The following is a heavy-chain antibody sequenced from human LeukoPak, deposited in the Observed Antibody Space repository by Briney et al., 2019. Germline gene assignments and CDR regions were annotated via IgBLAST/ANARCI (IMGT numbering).Heavy chain of an antibody. CDR1: GYSFTNYW. Sequence: GESLKISCKASGYSFTNYWIAWVRQMPGKGLEWMGIICPRDSDTKYSPSFQGQVTISADKSISTTYLQWRSLKASDTAIYYCARLFELFGDYDYWGQGTLVTVSS. CDR3: ARLFELFGDYDY. CDR2: ICPRDSDT. J-gene: IGHJ4*02. D-gene: IGHD4-17*01. V-gene: IGHV5-51*01.